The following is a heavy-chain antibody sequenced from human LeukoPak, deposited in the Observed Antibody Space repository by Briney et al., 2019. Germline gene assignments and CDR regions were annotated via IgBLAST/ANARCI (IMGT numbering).Heavy chain of an antibody. J-gene: IGHJ4*02. CDR1: GFTFSKFA. CDR2: ISSSSSYI. Sequence: GGSLRLSCVASGFTFSKFAVSWVRQAPGKGLEWVSSISSSSSYIYYADSVKGRFTISRDNAKNSLYLQMNSLRAEDTAVYYCAKEDYLGSGSYLGYWGQGTLVTVFS. D-gene: IGHD3-10*01. CDR3: AKEDYLGSGSYLGY. V-gene: IGHV3-21*01.